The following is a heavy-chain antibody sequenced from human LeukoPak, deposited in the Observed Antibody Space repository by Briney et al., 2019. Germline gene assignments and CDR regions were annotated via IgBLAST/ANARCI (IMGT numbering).Heavy chain of an antibody. CDR2: ISAYNGNT. CDR1: GYTFTSYG. Sequence: ASVKVSCKASGYTFTSYGISWVRQAPGQGLEWMGWISAYNGNTNYAQKLQGRVTMTTDTSTSTAYMELRSLRSDDTAVYYCARDTHYYDSSGYYQVPYDYWGQGTLVTVSS. D-gene: IGHD3-22*01. CDR3: ARDTHYYDSSGYYQVPYDY. V-gene: IGHV1-18*01. J-gene: IGHJ4*02.